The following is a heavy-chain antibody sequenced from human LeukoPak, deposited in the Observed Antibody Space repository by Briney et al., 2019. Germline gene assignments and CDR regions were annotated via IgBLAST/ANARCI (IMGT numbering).Heavy chain of an antibody. CDR3: AKGRSSGWYVGVDY. V-gene: IGHV3-23*01. Sequence: GGSLRLSCAASGLTFSSYAMSWVRQAPGKGLEWVSSISSSSSYIYYADSVKGRFTISRDNSKNTLYLQMNSLRAEDTAVYYCAKGRSSGWYVGVDYWGQGTLVTVSS. CDR1: GLTFSSYA. D-gene: IGHD6-19*01. CDR2: ISSSSSYI. J-gene: IGHJ4*02.